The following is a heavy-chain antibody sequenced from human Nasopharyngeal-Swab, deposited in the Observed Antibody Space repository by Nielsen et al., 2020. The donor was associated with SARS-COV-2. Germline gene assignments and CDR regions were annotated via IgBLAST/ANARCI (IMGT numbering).Heavy chain of an antibody. V-gene: IGHV4-31*03. CDR1: GGSISSGGYY. D-gene: IGHD6-19*01. CDR3: ARLFLSISGCDFDY. J-gene: IGHJ4*02. CDR2: IYYSGST. Sequence: SETLSLTCTVSGGSISSGGYYWSWIRQHPGKGLEWIGYIYYSGSTYYNPSLKSRVTISVDKSKNQFSLKLSSVTAADTAVYYCARLFLSISGCDFDYWGQGTLVTVSS.